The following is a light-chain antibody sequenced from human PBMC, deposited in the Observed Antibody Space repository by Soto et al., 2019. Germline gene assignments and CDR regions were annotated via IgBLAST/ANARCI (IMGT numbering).Light chain of an antibody. CDR2: GAS. J-gene: IGKJ1*01. V-gene: IGKV3-15*01. CDR1: QSVSSSY. Sequence: EVVLTQPPGTLSFSPGERGTLSCRASQSVSSSYLAWYQQKPGQAPRLLIHGASTRATGIPARFSGSGSGTEFALTINSLQSEDFAVYYCQQYNNWPRTFGQGTKVDIK. CDR3: QQYNNWPRT.